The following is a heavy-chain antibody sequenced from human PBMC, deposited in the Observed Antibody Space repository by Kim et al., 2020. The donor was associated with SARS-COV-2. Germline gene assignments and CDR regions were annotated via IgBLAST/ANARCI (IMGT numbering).Heavy chain of an antibody. V-gene: IGHV3-64D*09. D-gene: IGHD6-19*01. Sequence: GGSLRLSCSASGFTFSSYAMHWVRQAPGKGLEYVSAISSNGGSTYYADSVKGRFTISRDNSKNTLYLQMSSLRAEDTAVYYCVKRPPGGWYETYYFDYWGQGTLVTVSS. CDR2: ISSNGGST. J-gene: IGHJ4*02. CDR3: VKRPPGGWYETYYFDY. CDR1: GFTFSSYA.